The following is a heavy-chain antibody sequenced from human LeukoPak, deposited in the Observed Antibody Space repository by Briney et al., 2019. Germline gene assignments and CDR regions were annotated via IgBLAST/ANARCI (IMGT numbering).Heavy chain of an antibody. J-gene: IGHJ4*01. CDR3: ARLRTFDY. CDR1: GFTFSNYW. V-gene: IGHV3-7*03. D-gene: IGHD1-14*01. Sequence: PGGSLRLSCAASGFTFSNYWMSWVRQAPGKGLEWVANIKQDGSEKYYVGSVEGRFTISRDNADNSLYLQMNSLRAEDTAVYYCARLRTFDYWGHGTLVTVSS. CDR2: IKQDGSEK.